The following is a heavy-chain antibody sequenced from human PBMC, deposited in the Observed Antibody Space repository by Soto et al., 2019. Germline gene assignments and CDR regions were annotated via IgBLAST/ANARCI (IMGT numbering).Heavy chain of an antibody. Sequence: PSETLSLTCAVYGGSFSGYYWRWLRQPPGKGQEWIGEINHSGSTNYNPSLKSRVTISVDTSKNQFSLKLSSVTAADTAVYYCARGLPGSYMIVVVNLLRWFHPLYQGALRSLSS. CDR1: GGSFSGYY. V-gene: IGHV4-34*01. J-gene: IGHJ5*02. CDR2: INHSGST. CDR3: ARGLPGSYMIVVVNLLRWFHP. D-gene: IGHD3-22*01.